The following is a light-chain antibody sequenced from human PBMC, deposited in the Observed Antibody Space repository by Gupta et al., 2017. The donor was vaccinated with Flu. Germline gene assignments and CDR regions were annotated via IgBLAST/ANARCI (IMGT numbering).Light chain of an antibody. CDR3: QTWATGIRV. J-gene: IGLJ3*02. CDR2: VNSDGSH. CDR1: SGHSNYD. Sequence: QLLVTQSPSASASLGASVKLTCTLSSGHSNYDIAWHQQQPEKGPRYLMKVNSDGSHSKGDGISDRFSGSSSGAERYLTISSLHSEDEAYYYCQTWATGIRVFGGGTKLTVL. V-gene: IGLV4-69*01.